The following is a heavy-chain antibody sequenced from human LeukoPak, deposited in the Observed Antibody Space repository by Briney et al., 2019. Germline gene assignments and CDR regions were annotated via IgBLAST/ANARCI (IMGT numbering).Heavy chain of an antibody. V-gene: IGHV4-30-4*01. J-gene: IGHJ4*02. CDR1: GGSISSGDYY. Sequence: PSETLSLTCTVSGGSISSGDYYWSWLRQPPGKGLEWIGYIYYSGSTYYNPSLKSRVTISVDTSKNQFSLKLSSVTAADTAVYYCAREGGYDSSGYYHFDYWGQGTLVTVSS. CDR2: IYYSGST. CDR3: AREGGYDSSGYYHFDY. D-gene: IGHD3-22*01.